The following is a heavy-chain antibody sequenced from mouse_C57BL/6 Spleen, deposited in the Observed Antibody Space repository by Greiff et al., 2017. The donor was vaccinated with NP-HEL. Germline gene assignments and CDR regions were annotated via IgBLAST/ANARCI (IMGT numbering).Heavy chain of an antibody. D-gene: IGHD4-1*01. CDR1: GFTFSSYT. CDR3: ARHELTGYYFDY. CDR2: ISGGGGNT. Sequence: EVHLVESGGGLVKPGGSLKLSCAASGFTFSSYTMSWVRQTPEKRLEWVATISGGGGNTYYPDSVKGRFTISRDNAKNTLYLQMSSLRSEDTALYYCARHELTGYYFDYWGQGTTLTVSS. J-gene: IGHJ2*01. V-gene: IGHV5-9*01.